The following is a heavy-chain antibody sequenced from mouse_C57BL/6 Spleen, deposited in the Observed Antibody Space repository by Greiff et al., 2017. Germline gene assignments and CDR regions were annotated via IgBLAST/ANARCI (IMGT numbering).Heavy chain of an antibody. CDR1: GYAFTNYL. V-gene: IGHV1-54*01. CDR3: AREGAFSMYY. Sequence: VQLQQSGAELVRPGTSVKVSCKASGYAFTNYLIEWVKQRPGQGLEWIGVINPGSGGTNYNEKFKGKATLTADKSSSTDYMQLSSLTSEDSAVYFCAREGAFSMYYWGQGTSVTVSS. CDR2: INPGSGGT. D-gene: IGHD3-1*01. J-gene: IGHJ4*01.